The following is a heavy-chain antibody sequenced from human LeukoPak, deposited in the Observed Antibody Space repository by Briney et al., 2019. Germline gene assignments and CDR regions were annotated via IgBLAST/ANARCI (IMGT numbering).Heavy chain of an antibody. Sequence: GGSLRLSCAASGFTFSSYSMSWARQAPGKGLEWVSVISSSGGATYYADSVKGRFTISRDNSKNTLYLQMNSLRAEDTAVYYCARDLELAYYDSSGYDYWGQGTLVTVSS. CDR2: ISSSGGAT. J-gene: IGHJ4*02. V-gene: IGHV3-23*01. CDR1: GFTFSSYS. D-gene: IGHD3-22*01. CDR3: ARDLELAYYDSSGYDY.